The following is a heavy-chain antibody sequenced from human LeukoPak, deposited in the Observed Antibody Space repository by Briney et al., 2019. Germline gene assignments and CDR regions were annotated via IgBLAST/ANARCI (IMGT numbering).Heavy chain of an antibody. Sequence: PSETLSLTCTVSGGSISGYYWSWIRQPPGKGLEWIGYIYHSGSTYYNPSLKSRVTISVDTSKNQFSLKLSSVTAADTAVYYCARGLNRLAARRNSALGYWGQGTLVTVSS. CDR3: ARGLNRLAARRNSALGY. D-gene: IGHD6-6*01. V-gene: IGHV4-4*09. CDR2: IYHSGST. J-gene: IGHJ4*02. CDR1: GGSISGYY.